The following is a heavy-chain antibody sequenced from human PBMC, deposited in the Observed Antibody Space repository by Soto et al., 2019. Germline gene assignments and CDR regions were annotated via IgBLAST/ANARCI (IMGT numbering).Heavy chain of an antibody. Sequence: GGSLRLSCAASGFTFSSYAMSWVRQAPGKGLEWVSAISGSGGSTYYADSVKGRFTISRDNSKNTLYLQMNSLRAEDTAVYYCAKRVATTASAYGMDVWAQGNTVTVYS. CDR2: ISGSGGST. CDR1: GFTFSSYA. CDR3: AKRVATTASAYGMDV. V-gene: IGHV3-23*01. J-gene: IGHJ6*02. D-gene: IGHD5-12*01.